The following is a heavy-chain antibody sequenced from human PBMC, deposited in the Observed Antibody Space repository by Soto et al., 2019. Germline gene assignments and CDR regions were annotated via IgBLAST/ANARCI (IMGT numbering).Heavy chain of an antibody. V-gene: IGHV1-69*12. CDR2: IIPIFPTT. CDR3: ALDKDRQQLGGNYYYGIDV. J-gene: IGHJ6*02. Sequence: QVQLVQSGAEVKQPGSSVTVSCKASGGTFGNSAISWVRQAPGQGLEWMGGIIPIFPTTDYAQKFQGRVTITADESTTTAYMELTSLRSDDTAVYYCALDKDRQQLGGNYYYGIDVWGQGTTVTVSS. CDR1: GGTFGNSA. D-gene: IGHD3-16*02.